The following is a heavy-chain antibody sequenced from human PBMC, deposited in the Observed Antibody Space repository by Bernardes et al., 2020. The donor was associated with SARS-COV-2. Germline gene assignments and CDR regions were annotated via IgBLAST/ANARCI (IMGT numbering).Heavy chain of an antibody. V-gene: IGHV3-21*01. CDR2: ISSSSSYI. CDR1: GFTFSGYS. CDR3: ASLVEQWLVAPSPP. D-gene: IGHD6-19*01. J-gene: IGHJ5*02. Sequence: GGSLRLSCAASGFTFSGYSMNWVRQAPGKGLEWISSISSSSSYIYYAASVKGRFTISRDNAKNSLDLQMTSLRADDTAVYYGASLVEQWLVAPSPPWGQGTLVTASS.